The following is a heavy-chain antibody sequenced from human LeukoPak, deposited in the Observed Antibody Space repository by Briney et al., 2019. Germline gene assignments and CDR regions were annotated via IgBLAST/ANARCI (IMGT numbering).Heavy chain of an antibody. CDR2: IYPSGST. D-gene: IGHD2-15*01. V-gene: IGHV4-59*01. CDR3: ARDGGYCNGDCFYY. J-gene: IGHJ4*02. CDR1: GGSISSYH. Sequence: SETLSLTCTVSGGSISSYHWSWIRQPPGKGLEWIGFIYPSGSTNYNPSLKSRVTISVDTSKNQFSLKLSSVTAADTAVYYCARDGGYCNGDCFYYWGQGTLVTVSS.